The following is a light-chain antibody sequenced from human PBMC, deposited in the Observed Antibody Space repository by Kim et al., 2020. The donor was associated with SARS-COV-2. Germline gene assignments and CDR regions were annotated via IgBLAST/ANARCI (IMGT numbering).Light chain of an antibody. CDR2: GAT. J-gene: IGKJ1*01. Sequence: DIHMIQSPSSLSASVGDRVTISCRATQTISNYLNWYQHKPGKAPNLLIHGATSLHNGVPSRFSGGGSGTDFTLTISSLQPEDFGTYYCQQSYISPATFGQGTKLEI. CDR3: QQSYISPAT. V-gene: IGKV1-39*01. CDR1: QTISNY.